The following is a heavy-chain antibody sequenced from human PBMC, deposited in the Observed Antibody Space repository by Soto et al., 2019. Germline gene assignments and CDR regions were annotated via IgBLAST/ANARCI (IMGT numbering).Heavy chain of an antibody. CDR3: ARVIVGANAEPQREY. CDR1: GGSISSYY. V-gene: IGHV4-59*01. J-gene: IGHJ4*02. D-gene: IGHD1-26*01. Sequence: SETLSLTCTVSGGSISSYYWSWIRQPPGKGLEWIGYIYYSGSTNYNPSLKSRVTISVDTSKNQFSLKLSSVTAADTAVYYCARVIVGANAEPQREYWGQGTLVTVSS. CDR2: IYYSGST.